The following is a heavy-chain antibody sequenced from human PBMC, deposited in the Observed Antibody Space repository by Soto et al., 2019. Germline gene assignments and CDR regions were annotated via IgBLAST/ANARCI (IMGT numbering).Heavy chain of an antibody. J-gene: IGHJ5*02. Sequence: QLQLQESGSGLVKPSQTLSLTCAVSGGSISSGDYSWSWIRQPPGKGLEWIGYIYHSGSTYYNPSLKSRVTISVDRSKNQFSLKLSSVTAADTAVYYCARWWMYAPRLDPWGQGTLVTVSS. CDR3: ARWWMYAPRLDP. V-gene: IGHV4-30-2*01. CDR2: IYHSGST. CDR1: GGSISSGDYS. D-gene: IGHD2-8*01.